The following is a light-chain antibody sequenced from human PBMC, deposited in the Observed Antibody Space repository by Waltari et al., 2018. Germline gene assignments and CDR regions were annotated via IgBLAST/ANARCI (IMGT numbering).Light chain of an antibody. CDR1: QSISTW. V-gene: IGKV1-5*03. CDR3: QQSYRYSYT. J-gene: IGKJ2*01. Sequence: DIQMTQSPSTLSASVGDRVTIICRASQSISTWLAWYQQKPGKAPKLLIYKASSLESGVPSRFSGSGSGTEFTLTISSLQPDDFATYFCQQSYRYSYTFGQGTKLEIK. CDR2: KAS.